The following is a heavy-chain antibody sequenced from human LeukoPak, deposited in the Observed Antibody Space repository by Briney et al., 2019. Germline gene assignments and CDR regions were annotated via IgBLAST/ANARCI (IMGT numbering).Heavy chain of an antibody. V-gene: IGHV4-59*01. J-gene: IGHJ4*02. CDR1: GGSISSYY. CDR3: AREYCSGGSCFDY. CDR2: IYYSGST. D-gene: IGHD2-15*01. Sequence: SETLSLTCTVSGGSISSYYWSWIRQPPGKGLEWIGYIYYSGSTNYNPSLKSRVTISVDTSKNQFSLKLSSVTAADTAVYYCAREYCSGGSCFDYWGQGTLVTVSS.